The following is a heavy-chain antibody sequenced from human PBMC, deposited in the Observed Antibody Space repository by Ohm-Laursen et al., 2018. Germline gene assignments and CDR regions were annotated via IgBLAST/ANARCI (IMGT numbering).Heavy chain of an antibody. J-gene: IGHJ5*02. V-gene: IGHV3-48*03. D-gene: IGHD5-12*01. CDR3: AKGKTSSYEGPFDP. CDR2: ISSSGST. Sequence: SLRLSCAATGFTFSSYEMNWVRQAPGKGLEWVSYISSSGSTYYADSVKGRFTISRDNSKNTLYLQMNCLRAEDTAVYYCAKGKTSSYEGPFDPWGQGTLVTVSS. CDR1: GFTFSSYE.